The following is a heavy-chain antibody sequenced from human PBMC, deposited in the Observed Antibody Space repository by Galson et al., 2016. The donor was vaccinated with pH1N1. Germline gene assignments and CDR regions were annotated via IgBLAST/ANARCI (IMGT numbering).Heavy chain of an antibody. J-gene: IGHJ5*02. CDR2: INPSGGSA. D-gene: IGHD2-15*01. CDR3: ARAVQNCSGGSCYSFDR. V-gene: IGHV1-46*01. Sequence: SVKVSCKASGYTFTNYYMHWARQAPGQGLEWMGIINPSGGSARFAQKFQGRVTMTRDTSTNTVYMELSSLKSDDTAVYYCARAVQNCSGGSCYSFDRWGQGTLVIVSS. CDR1: GYTFTNYY.